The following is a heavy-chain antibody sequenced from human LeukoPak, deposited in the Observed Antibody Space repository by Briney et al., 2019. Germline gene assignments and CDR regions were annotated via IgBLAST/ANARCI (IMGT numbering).Heavy chain of an antibody. CDR3: ARAIVVVPAANNWFDP. CDR1: GYTFTSYG. J-gene: IGHJ5*02. CDR2: ISAYNGNT. Sequence: ASVRVSCKASGYTFTSYGISWVRQAPGQGLEWMGWISAYNGNTNYAQKLQGRVTMTTDTSTSTAYMELRSLRSDDTAVYYCARAIVVVPAANNWFDPWGQGTLVTVSS. V-gene: IGHV1-18*01. D-gene: IGHD2-2*01.